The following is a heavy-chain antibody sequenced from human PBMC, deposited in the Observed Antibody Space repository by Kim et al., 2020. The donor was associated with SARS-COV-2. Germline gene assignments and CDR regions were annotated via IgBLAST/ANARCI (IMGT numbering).Heavy chain of an antibody. CDR2: ST. D-gene: IGHD6-13*01. J-gene: IGHJ4*02. V-gene: IGHV3-66*01. Sequence: STDYADSVKGRFTISRDISKNTVYLQMNSLRAEDTAVYYCARIAAAGPLDYWGQGTRVTVSS. CDR3: ARIAAAGPLDY.